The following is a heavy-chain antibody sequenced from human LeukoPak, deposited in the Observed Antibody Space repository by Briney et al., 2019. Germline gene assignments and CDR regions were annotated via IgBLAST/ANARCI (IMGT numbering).Heavy chain of an antibody. Sequence: SETLSLTCAVSGYSISSGYYWGWSRQPPGKGLEWIGSIYHSGSTNYNPSLKSRVTMSVDTSKNQFSLKLSSVTAAGTAVYYCARTYYYDSSGYGYFQHWGQGTLVTVSS. V-gene: IGHV4-38-2*01. CDR3: ARTYYYDSSGYGYFQH. CDR2: IYHSGST. D-gene: IGHD3-22*01. J-gene: IGHJ1*01. CDR1: GYSISSGYY.